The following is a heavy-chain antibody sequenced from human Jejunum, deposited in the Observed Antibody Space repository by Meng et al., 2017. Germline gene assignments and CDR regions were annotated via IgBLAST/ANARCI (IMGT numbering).Heavy chain of an antibody. D-gene: IGHD2-15*01. CDR2: IYSGGST. CDR1: GFSMSHMGYH. V-gene: IGHV4-39*01. J-gene: IGHJ4*02. Sequence: QLQLQESGRGLVKPSETLSCTCSVLGFSMSHMGYHWGGIRQTPGKGLEWIGSIYSGGSTKYNPSLKSRVTVSLDTSKKQFSLHLNSLTAADTAVYFCARQLNVWDSAGTYGGDFDFWGQGTLVTVSS. CDR3: ARQLNVWDSAGTYGGDFDF.